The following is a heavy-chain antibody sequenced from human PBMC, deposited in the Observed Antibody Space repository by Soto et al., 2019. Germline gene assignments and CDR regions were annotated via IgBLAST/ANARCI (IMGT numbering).Heavy chain of an antibody. V-gene: IGHV3-33*01. CDR2: IWYDGSNK. Sequence: XGSLRLSCAASGVTFSSYGMHWVRQAPGKGLEWVAVIWYDGSNKYYADSVKGRFTISRDNSKNTLYLQMNSLRAEDTAVYYCARGEMAFWGQGTLVTVSS. J-gene: IGHJ4*02. CDR1: GVTFSSYG. CDR3: ARGEMAF.